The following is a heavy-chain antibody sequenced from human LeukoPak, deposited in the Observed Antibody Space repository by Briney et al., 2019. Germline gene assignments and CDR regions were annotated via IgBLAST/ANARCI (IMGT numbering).Heavy chain of an antibody. CDR2: IYYSGST. CDR3: ARRRAGATTLSSGRGAFDI. D-gene: IGHD1-26*01. Sequence: SETLSLACSVSGGSISSYYWNFIRQPPGKGLEWIGNIYYSGSTNYNPSLKSRVTISIDTSKNQFSLKLSSVTAADTAVYYCARRRAGATTLSSGRGAFDIWGQGTMVTVSS. J-gene: IGHJ3*02. CDR1: GGSISSYY. V-gene: IGHV4-59*01.